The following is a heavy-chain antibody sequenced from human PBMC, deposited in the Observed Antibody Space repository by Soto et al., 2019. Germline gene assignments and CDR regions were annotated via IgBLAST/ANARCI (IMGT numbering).Heavy chain of an antibody. CDR2: ISSSGSTI. V-gene: IGHV3-11*01. D-gene: IGHD2-15*01. Sequence: GGSLGLSCAASGFTFSDYYMGWTRQAPGKGLEWVSYISSSGSTIYYADSVKGRFTISRDNAKNSLYLQMNSLRAEDTAVYYCARGRRYCSGGSCYNSFDYWGQGTLVTVSS. CDR1: GFTFSDYY. CDR3: ARGRRYCSGGSCYNSFDY. J-gene: IGHJ4*02.